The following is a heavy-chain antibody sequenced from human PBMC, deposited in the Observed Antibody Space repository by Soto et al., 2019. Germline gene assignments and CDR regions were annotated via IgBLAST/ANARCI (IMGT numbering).Heavy chain of an antibody. D-gene: IGHD3-9*01. Sequence: PGGSLRLSCAASGFTFSSYAMSWVRQAPGKGLEWVSAISGSGGSTYYADSVKGRFTISRDNSKNTLYLQMNSLRAEDTAVYYCAKAGVQRTYYDILTGHFDYWGQGTLVTVSS. CDR1: GFTFSSYA. CDR2: ISGSGGST. J-gene: IGHJ4*02. CDR3: AKAGVQRTYYDILTGHFDY. V-gene: IGHV3-23*01.